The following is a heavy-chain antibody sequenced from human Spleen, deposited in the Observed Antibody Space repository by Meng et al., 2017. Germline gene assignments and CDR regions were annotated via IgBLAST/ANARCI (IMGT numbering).Heavy chain of an antibody. D-gene: IGHD3-3*01. V-gene: IGHV4-34*01. CDR2: INHSGST. CDR1: AESFSNDY. CDR3: ARERRITIFGVVINFDY. J-gene: IGHJ4*02. Sequence: QVQLQQWGAGLLKPSETLYLTCDAESFSNDYWTWVRQPPGKGLEWIGEINHSGSTNYNPSLKSRVTISVDTSKNQFSLKLSSVTAADTAVYYCARERRITIFGVVINFDYWGQGTLVTVSS.